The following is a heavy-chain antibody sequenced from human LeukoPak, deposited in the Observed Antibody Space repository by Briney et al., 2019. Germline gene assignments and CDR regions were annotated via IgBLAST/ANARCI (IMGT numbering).Heavy chain of an antibody. Sequence: PGGSLRLSCAASGFTFSSYAMSWVRQAPGKGLEWVSAISGSGGSTYYADSVKGRFTISRDNSKNTLYLQMNSLRAEDTAVYYCARVEQHIVVVTAINYYYYGMDVWGQGTTVTVSS. CDR1: GFTFSSYA. V-gene: IGHV3-23*01. CDR3: ARVEQHIVVVTAINYYYYGMDV. J-gene: IGHJ6*02. CDR2: ISGSGGST. D-gene: IGHD2-21*02.